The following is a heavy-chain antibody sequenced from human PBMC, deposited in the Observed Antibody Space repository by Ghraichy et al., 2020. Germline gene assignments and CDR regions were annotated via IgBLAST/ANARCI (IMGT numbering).Heavy chain of an antibody. Sequence: ASVKVSCKVSGYTLTDLSMHWVRQAPGKGLEWMGGIDPEDGETIYAQKFQGRVTMTEDTSTDTAYMELSSLRSEDTAVYYCATDRRGKTVIATNPFDAFDFWGQGTMVTVSS. CDR3: ATDRRGKTVIATNPFDAFDF. CDR2: IDPEDGET. CDR1: GYTLTDLS. J-gene: IGHJ3*01. D-gene: IGHD2-21*01. V-gene: IGHV1-24*01.